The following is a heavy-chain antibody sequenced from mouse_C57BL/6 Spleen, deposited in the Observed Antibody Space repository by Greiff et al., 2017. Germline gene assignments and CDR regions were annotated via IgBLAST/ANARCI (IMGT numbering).Heavy chain of an antibody. V-gene: IGHV5-4*01. CDR2: ISDGGSYT. CDR1: GFTFSSYA. CDR3: ARDRDYAYFDY. J-gene: IGHJ2*01. Sequence: EVKLMESGGGLVKPGGSLKLSCAASGFTFSSYAMSWVRQTPEKRLEWVATISDGGSYTYYPDNVKGRFTISRDNAKNNLYLQMSHLKSEDTAMYYCARDRDYAYFDYWGQGTTLTVSS. D-gene: IGHD2-4*01.